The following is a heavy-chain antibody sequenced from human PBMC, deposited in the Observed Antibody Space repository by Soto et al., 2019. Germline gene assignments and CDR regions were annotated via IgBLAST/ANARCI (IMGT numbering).Heavy chain of an antibody. CDR3: ARDLGRFFYFDY. V-gene: IGHV3-48*01. D-gene: IGHD3-16*01. J-gene: IGHJ4*02. Sequence: EVQLVESGGGLVQPGGSLRLSCAASGFTFSSYSMNWVRQAPGKGLEWVSYISSSSTIYYADSVKGRFTISRDNAKNSLYLQMNSLRAEDTAVYYCARDLGRFFYFDYWGQGTLVTVSS. CDR2: ISSSSTI. CDR1: GFTFSSYS.